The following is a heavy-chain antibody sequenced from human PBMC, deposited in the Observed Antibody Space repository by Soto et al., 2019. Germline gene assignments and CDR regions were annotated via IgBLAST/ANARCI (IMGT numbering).Heavy chain of an antibody. V-gene: IGHV3-33*01. D-gene: IGHD3-16*01. CDR2: IWYDGSKT. J-gene: IGHJ4*02. CDR3: ARISPDKGGIDS. Sequence: QVMLEESGGGVVQPGRSLRLSCAASGFSFRTFGMHWVRQAPGKGLEWVAVIWYDGSKTYYADSVKGRFTISRDNSKNTLYLQMNSLSAADTAVYYCARISPDKGGIDSWGQGTLVTVSS. CDR1: GFSFRTFG.